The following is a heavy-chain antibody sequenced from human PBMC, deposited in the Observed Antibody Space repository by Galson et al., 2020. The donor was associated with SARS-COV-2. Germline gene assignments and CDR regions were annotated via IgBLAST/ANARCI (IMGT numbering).Heavy chain of an antibody. CDR2: ISAYDGDT. CDR1: GYMFTGYG. D-gene: IGHD1-1*01. V-gene: IGHV1-18*01. J-gene: IGHJ6*02. CDR3: ARVGRATGGCYGMDV. Sequence: ASVKVSCTGSGYMFTGYGLSWVRQAPGQGLEWMGWISAYDGDTKNAQRFQDRVTMTTETSTRTAYMELRSLRSDDTAIYYCARVGRATGGCYGMDVWGQGTTVIVSS.